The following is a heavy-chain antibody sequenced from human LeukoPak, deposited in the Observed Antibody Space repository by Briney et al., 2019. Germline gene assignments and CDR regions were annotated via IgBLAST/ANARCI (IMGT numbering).Heavy chain of an antibody. D-gene: IGHD6-13*01. CDR2: ISSSSSYI. J-gene: IGHJ4*02. Sequence: XASGFTFXSYSMNWVRQAPGKGLEWVSSISSSSSYIYYADSVKGRFTISRDNAKNSLYLQMNSLRAEDTAVYYCASRGIAAAGTWHDYWGQGTLVTVSS. V-gene: IGHV3-21*01. CDR1: GFTFXSYS. CDR3: ASRGIAAAGTWHDY.